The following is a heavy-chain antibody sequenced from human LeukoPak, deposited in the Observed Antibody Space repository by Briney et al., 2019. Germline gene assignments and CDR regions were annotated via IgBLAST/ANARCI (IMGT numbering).Heavy chain of an antibody. CDR3: ARGSDYDSSGYYYEYFDY. CDR2: IDHSGST. Sequence: SETLSLTCAVYGGSFSGYYWSWIRQPPGKGLEWIGEIDHSGSTNYNPSLKSRVTISVETSKNQFSLKLSSVTAADTAVYYCARGSDYDSSGYYYEYFDYWGQGTLVTVSS. J-gene: IGHJ4*02. D-gene: IGHD3-22*01. CDR1: GGSFSGYY. V-gene: IGHV4-34*01.